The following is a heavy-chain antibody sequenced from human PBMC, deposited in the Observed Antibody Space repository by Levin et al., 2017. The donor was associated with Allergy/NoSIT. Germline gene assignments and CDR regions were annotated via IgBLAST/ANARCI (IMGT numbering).Heavy chain of an antibody. CDR1: GYTFTNYY. D-gene: IGHD3-16*01. CDR3: ARDSGLWGSFRAEYFQY. Sequence: ASVKVSCKSSGYTFTNYYIHWVRQAPGQGLEWVGWINPNSGGTNYAQTFQGRVTMTRDTSISTAYMELSRLRSDDTAVYYCARDSGLWGSFRAEYFQYWGQGTLVAVSS. V-gene: IGHV1-2*02. CDR2: INPNSGGT. J-gene: IGHJ1*01.